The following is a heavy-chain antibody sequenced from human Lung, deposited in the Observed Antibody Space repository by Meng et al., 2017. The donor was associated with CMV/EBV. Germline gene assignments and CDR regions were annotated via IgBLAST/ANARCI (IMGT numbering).Heavy chain of an antibody. D-gene: IGHD1-26*01. J-gene: IGHJ4*02. V-gene: IGHV3-21*01. CDR3: ARSWDGLGY. CDR2: ISSSSSYI. CDR1: GFSFSGYA. Sequence: LTCAASGFSFSGYALNWVRQAPGKGLEWVSSISSSSSYIYYADSVKGRFTISRDNAKNSLFLQMNSLRADDTAVYFCARSWDGLGYWGQGTLVTAPQ.